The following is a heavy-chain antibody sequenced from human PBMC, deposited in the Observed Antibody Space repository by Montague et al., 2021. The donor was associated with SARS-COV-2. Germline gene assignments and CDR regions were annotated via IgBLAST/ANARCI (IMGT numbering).Heavy chain of an antibody. Sequence: SETLSLTCIVSGDSISNSYYDWNWIRQPPGKGLEWIGTIYSSGSIYYNPSPKSRLTISLDTSRNQFSLKLTSVTAADTAVYYCASHLRASRWGWAHSRNPHWGQGTLVTVSS. V-gene: IGHV4-39*01. CDR2: IYSSGSI. J-gene: IGHJ4*02. CDR3: ASHLRASRWGWAHSRNPH. CDR1: GDSISNSYYD. D-gene: IGHD3-16*01.